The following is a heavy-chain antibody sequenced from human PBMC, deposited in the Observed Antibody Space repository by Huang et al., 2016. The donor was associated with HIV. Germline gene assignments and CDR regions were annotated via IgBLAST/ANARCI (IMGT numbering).Heavy chain of an antibody. D-gene: IGHD6-6*01. Sequence: QVQLVQSGAEVKNPGASVRVSCKASGYTFTDSNIHWVRQAPRQGLEWMGWINPKRGGTIYAQRFQGRITMTRDTTISTVHMDLRRIQSDDTAVYFCARDWSFGSSTSPADWGQGTLVTVSS. CDR2: INPKRGGT. J-gene: IGHJ4*02. V-gene: IGHV1-2*02. CDR3: ARDWSFGSSTSPAD. CDR1: GYTFTDSN.